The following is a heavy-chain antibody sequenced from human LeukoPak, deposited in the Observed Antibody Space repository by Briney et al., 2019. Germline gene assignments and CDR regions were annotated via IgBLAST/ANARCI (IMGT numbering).Heavy chain of an antibody. D-gene: IGHD5-24*01. V-gene: IGHV4-59*02. CDR3: ARDQRDDYYYGMDV. Sequence: SETLSLTCGVSGDSVSGYYWSWIRRPPEKGLEWIGYIHSSGSTNYSPSLKSRLALSVDTSKNQFSLNLNSVTAADTAVYYCARDQRDDYYYGMDVWGQGTTVTVSS. CDR2: IHSSGST. CDR1: GDSVSGYY. J-gene: IGHJ6*02.